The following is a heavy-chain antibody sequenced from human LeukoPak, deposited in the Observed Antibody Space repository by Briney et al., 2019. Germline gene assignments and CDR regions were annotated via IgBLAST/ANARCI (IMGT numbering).Heavy chain of an antibody. CDR1: GYTFSTHW. V-gene: IGHV5-10-1*01. J-gene: IGHJ5*02. D-gene: IGHD2-2*01. Sequence: GASLKISCKGSGYTFSTHWINWVRQMPGKGLEWMGRIDPSDSYTDYSPSFQGHVTISADKSISTAYLQWSSLKASDTAMYYCARRYCSSTTCYDWLDPWGQGTLVTVSS. CDR2: IDPSDSYT. CDR3: ARRYCSSTTCYDWLDP.